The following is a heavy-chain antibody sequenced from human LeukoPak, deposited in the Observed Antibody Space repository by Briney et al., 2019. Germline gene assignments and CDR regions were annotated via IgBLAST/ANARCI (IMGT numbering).Heavy chain of an antibody. Sequence: GASVKVSCKASGGTFSSHAITWVRQAPGQGLEWMGGIIPIFGTINYAQKFQGRVTITADKSTSTAYMELNSLRSADTAVYYCARSDSPSQWLRRYYFDGWGQGTLVTVSS. D-gene: IGHD6-19*01. CDR1: GGTFSSHA. V-gene: IGHV1-69*06. J-gene: IGHJ4*02. CDR3: ARSDSPSQWLRRYYFDG. CDR2: IIPIFGTI.